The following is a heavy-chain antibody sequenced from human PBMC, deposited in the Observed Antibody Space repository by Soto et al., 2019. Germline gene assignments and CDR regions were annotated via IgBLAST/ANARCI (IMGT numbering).Heavy chain of an antibody. Sequence: SETLSLTCTVSGGSISSGDYYWSWIRQPPGKGLEWIGYIYYSGSTYYNPSLKSRVTISVDTSKNQFSLKLSSVTAADTAVYYCARSSIAAAGTNWFDPWGQGTLGSVS. D-gene: IGHD6-13*01. V-gene: IGHV4-30-4*01. CDR2: IYYSGST. CDR3: ARSSIAAAGTNWFDP. CDR1: GGSISSGDYY. J-gene: IGHJ5*02.